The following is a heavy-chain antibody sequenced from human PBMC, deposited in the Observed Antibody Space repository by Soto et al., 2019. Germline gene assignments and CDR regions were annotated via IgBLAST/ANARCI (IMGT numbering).Heavy chain of an antibody. V-gene: IGHV3-48*03. J-gene: IGHJ3*02. CDR2: IRANDESI. CDR3: ARETLRDAIDI. Sequence: GGSLRLSCVASGFDFRSYEMNWVRQAPGKGLEWVSNIRANDESIYYADSVKGRVSVSSDNSKNSLFLEMNSLRVDDTAVYYCARETLRDAIDIWGQGPMVTVSS. CDR1: GFDFRSYE.